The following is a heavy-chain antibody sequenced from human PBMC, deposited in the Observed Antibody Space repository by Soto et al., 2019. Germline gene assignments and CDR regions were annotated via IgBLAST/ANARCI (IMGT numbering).Heavy chain of an antibody. D-gene: IGHD6-6*01. V-gene: IGHV1-24*01. Sequence: ASVKVSCKVSGYTLTELSMHWVRQAPGKGLEWMGGFDPEDGETIYAQKFQGRVTMTEDTSTDTAYMELSSLRSEDTAVYYCATDQSSSSANYYYYGMDVWGQGTTVTVSS. CDR2: FDPEDGET. CDR1: GYTLTELS. CDR3: ATDQSSSSANYYYYGMDV. J-gene: IGHJ6*02.